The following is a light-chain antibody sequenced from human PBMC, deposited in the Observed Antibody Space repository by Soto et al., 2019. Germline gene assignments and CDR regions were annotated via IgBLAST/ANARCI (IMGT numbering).Light chain of an antibody. CDR1: QSISSW. V-gene: IGKV1-39*01. Sequence: DIQMTQSPSTLSASVGDRVTITCRASQSISSWLAWYQQKPGKAPKLLIYAASTLHSGVPSRFSGSGSGTVFTLTITSLQPEDFATYYCQQGFSTLPITVGPGTKVDIK. J-gene: IGKJ3*01. CDR3: QQGFSTLPIT. CDR2: AAS.